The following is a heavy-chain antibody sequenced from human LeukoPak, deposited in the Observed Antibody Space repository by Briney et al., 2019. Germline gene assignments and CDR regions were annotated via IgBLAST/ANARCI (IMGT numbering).Heavy chain of an antibody. CDR1: GFSFSSFA. D-gene: IGHD4-17*01. Sequence: GGSLRLSCAASGFSFSSFAMTWVRQAPGKGLEWVSSITGTHYTTYNTDSVKGRFTISRDNSKNTLYLQMNSLRADDTAVYYCTKDPNGDYVGAFDPWGQGTLVTVSS. V-gene: IGHV3-23*01. CDR2: ITGTHYTT. CDR3: TKDPNGDYVGAFDP. J-gene: IGHJ5*02.